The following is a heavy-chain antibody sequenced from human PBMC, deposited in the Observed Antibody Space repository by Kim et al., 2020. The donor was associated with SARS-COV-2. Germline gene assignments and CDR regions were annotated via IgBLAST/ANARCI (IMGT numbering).Heavy chain of an antibody. J-gene: IGHJ6*02. CDR2: ISYDGSNK. D-gene: IGHD1-26*01. CDR3: AKVIGVGASDPEAYYYGMDV. Sequence: GGSLRLSCAASGFTFSSYGMHWVRQAPGKGLEWVAVISYDGSNKYYADSVKGRFTISRDNSKNTLYLQMNSLRAEDTAVYYCAKVIGVGASDPEAYYYGMDVWGQGTTVTVSS. V-gene: IGHV3-30*18. CDR1: GFTFSSYG.